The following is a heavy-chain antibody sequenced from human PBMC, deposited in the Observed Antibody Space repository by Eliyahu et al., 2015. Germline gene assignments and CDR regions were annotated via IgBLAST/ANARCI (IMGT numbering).Heavy chain of an antibody. CDR2: IIPIVGTA. D-gene: IGHD6-19*01. CDR1: GGTFSSYA. V-gene: IGHV1-69*06. Sequence: EVKKPGSSVKVSCKASGGTFSSYAISWVRQAPGQGLEWMGGIIPIVGTANXAQKFQGRVTXTADKSTSTAYMELXSLRSEDTAVYYCARDPRIAVAGTWFDYWGQGTLVTVSS. J-gene: IGHJ4*02. CDR3: ARDPRIAVAGTWFDY.